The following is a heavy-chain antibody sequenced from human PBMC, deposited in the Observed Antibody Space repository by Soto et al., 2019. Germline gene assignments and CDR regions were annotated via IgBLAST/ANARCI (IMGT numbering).Heavy chain of an antibody. CDR3: ARPPRDISDWYYFDL. CDR2: ISPKSGGT. J-gene: IGHJ5*02. CDR1: GYTFIDYY. V-gene: IGHV1-2*02. Sequence: QVQLVQSGAEVKKPGASVKVSCEASGYTFIDYYMHWVRQAPGQGFEWMGRISPKSGGTNYAQKFQGRVTMTWDTSLNTAYMELSSLMSEDTAVYYCARPPRDISDWYYFDLWGQGTLVTVSS. D-gene: IGHD6-19*01.